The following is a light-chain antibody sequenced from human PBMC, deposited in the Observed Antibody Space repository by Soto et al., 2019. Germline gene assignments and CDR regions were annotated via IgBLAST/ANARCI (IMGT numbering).Light chain of an antibody. CDR2: RAL. Sequence: DIQMTQSPSTLSASVGDRVTITCRASQSISSWLAWYQQKPGKAPKLLIYRALSLESGVPSRFSGSGSGTEFTLTISSLQPDDFAAYYCQQYNSYSRTFGQGTKLEIK. V-gene: IGKV1-5*03. J-gene: IGKJ2*01. CDR1: QSISSW. CDR3: QQYNSYSRT.